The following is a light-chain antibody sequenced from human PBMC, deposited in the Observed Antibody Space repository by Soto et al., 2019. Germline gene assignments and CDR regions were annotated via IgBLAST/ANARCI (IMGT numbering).Light chain of an antibody. CDR2: GNS. Sequence: QSVLTQPPSVSGAPGQRVTISCTGSSSNIGAGYDVHWYQQLPGTAPKLLIYGNSNRPSGVPDRFSGSKSGTSASLAITGVQAEDEADYYCQSYDSSLSGWYVFGGGTKV. V-gene: IGLV1-40*01. CDR3: QSYDSSLSGWYV. J-gene: IGLJ1*01. CDR1: SSNIGAGYD.